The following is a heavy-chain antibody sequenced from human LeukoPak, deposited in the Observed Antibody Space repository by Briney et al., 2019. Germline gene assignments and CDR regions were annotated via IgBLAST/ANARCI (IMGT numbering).Heavy chain of an antibody. D-gene: IGHD1-26*01. Sequence: ASVKVSCKASGYTFTGYYMHWVRQAPGQGLEWMGWINPNSGGTNYAQKFQGRVTMTRDTSISTAYMELSRLRSDDTAVYYCARDASGSYFYYYYYYMDVWGKGTTVTVSS. J-gene: IGHJ6*03. CDR3: ARDASGSYFYYYYYYMDV. V-gene: IGHV1-2*02. CDR2: INPNSGGT. CDR1: GYTFTGYY.